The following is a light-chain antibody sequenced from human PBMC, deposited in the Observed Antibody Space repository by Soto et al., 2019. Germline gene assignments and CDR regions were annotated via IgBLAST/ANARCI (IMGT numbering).Light chain of an antibody. Sequence: QSVLTQPASVSGSPGQSITISCTGTSSDVGAYDYVSWYQQYPGKAPKLMIYDVTDRPSGVSDRFFGSKSGNTASLTISGLQAEDEADYYCSSYTSVSTPYVFGTGTKLTVL. V-gene: IGLV2-14*03. CDR3: SSYTSVSTPYV. J-gene: IGLJ1*01. CDR1: SSDVGAYDY. CDR2: DVT.